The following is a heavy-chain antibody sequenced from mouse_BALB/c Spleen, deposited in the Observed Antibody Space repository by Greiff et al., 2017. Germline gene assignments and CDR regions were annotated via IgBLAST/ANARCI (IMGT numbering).Heavy chain of an antibody. CDR3: ARDAKRYDGGFYAMDY. D-gene: IGHD2-14*01. CDR1: GFTFSDFY. CDR2: SRNKANDYTT. J-gene: IGHJ4*01. Sequence: EVQLVESGGGLVQPGGSLRLSCATSGFTFSDFYMEWVRQPPGKRLEWIAASRNKANDYTTEYSASVKGRFIVSRDTSQSILYLQMNALRAEDTAIYYCARDAKRYDGGFYAMDYWGQGTSVTVSS. V-gene: IGHV7-1*02.